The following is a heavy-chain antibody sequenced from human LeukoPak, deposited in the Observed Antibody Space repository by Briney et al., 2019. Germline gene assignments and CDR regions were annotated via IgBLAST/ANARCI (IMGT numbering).Heavy chain of an antibody. J-gene: IGHJ4*02. D-gene: IGHD3-9*01. CDR2: INSDGSST. Sequence: GGSLRLSCAASGFTFSSYWMHWVRQAPGKGLVWVSRINSDGSSTSYADSVKSRFTISRDNSKNTLYLQMNSLRAEDTAVYYCASPLRYFDWFHIDYWGQGTLVTVSS. CDR3: ASPLRYFDWFHIDY. V-gene: IGHV3-74*01. CDR1: GFTFSSYW.